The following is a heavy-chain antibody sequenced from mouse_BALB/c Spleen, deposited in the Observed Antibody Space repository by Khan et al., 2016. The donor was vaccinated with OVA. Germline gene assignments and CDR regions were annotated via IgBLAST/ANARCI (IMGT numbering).Heavy chain of an antibody. V-gene: IGHV14-3*02. CDR1: ALNIKDTY. J-gene: IGHJ2*01. Sequence: EVKLEESGPGLVKSGPTVKFSCTASALNIKDTYMHCLSHWPEQGLGWIGGIDPPNGNTKDDPKFQGKATITADTSSNTAYLQLSSLTSEDTAVYYCARMARKWGQGTTLTVSS. CDR2: IDPPNGNT. CDR3: ARMARK.